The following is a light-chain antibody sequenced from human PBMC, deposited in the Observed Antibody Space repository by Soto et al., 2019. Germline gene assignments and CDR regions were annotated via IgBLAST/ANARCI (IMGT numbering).Light chain of an antibody. CDR3: SSYTTSNTRQIV. V-gene: IGLV2-14*03. CDR1: SSDVGGYNY. J-gene: IGLJ1*01. Sequence: QSVLTQPASVSGAPVQSITISYTGTSSDVGGYNYVSWYQHHPGKAPKLLIYDVSNRPSGVSNRFSGSKSDNTASLTISGLQPEDEADYYCSSYTTSNTRQIVFGTGTKVTVL. CDR2: DVS.